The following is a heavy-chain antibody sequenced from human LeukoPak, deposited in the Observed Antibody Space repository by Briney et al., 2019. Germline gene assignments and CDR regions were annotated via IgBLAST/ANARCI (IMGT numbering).Heavy chain of an antibody. J-gene: IGHJ6*02. Sequence: GGSLRLSCEASGFTFNTYAMSWVRQAPGKGLEWVAAISGGGGTIYYADSVKGRFTISRDNSKNTLYLQMNSLRAEDTAVYYCAKYVSAKGPPYALDVWGQGTTVTVSS. V-gene: IGHV3-23*01. D-gene: IGHD2/OR15-2a*01. CDR3: AKYVSAKGPPYALDV. CDR1: GFTFNTYA. CDR2: ISGGGGTI.